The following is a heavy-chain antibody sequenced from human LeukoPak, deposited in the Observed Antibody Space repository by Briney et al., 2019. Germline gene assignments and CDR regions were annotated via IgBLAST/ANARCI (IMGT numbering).Heavy chain of an antibody. CDR1: GFTFTIYS. Sequence: GGSLRLSCAASGFTFTIYSMNWVRQAPGKGLEWVSSISSYSTYMSYADSVKGRFTISRDNAKNSLYLQMNSLRAEDTAVYYCARWRNYDGNSGYYQDAFDVWGQGTMVTVSS. D-gene: IGHD3-22*01. J-gene: IGHJ3*01. V-gene: IGHV3-21*01. CDR3: ARWRNYDGNSGYYQDAFDV. CDR2: ISSYSTYM.